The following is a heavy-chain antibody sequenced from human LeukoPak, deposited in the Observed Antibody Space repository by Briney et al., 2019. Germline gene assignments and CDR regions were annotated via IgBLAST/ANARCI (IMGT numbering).Heavy chain of an antibody. Sequence: PSETLSLTCTVSGGSISSYYWSWIRQPAGKGLEWIGRIYTSGSTYYNPSLKSRVTISVDRSKNQFSLKLSSVTAADTAVYYCARGRGDYYYYGMDVWGQGTTVTVSS. CDR3: ARGRGDYYYYGMDV. CDR2: IYTSGST. J-gene: IGHJ6*02. V-gene: IGHV4-4*07. D-gene: IGHD3-10*01. CDR1: GGSISSYY.